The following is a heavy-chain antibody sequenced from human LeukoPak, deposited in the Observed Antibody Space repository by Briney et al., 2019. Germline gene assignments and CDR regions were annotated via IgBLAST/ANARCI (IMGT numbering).Heavy chain of an antibody. V-gene: IGHV4-4*07. CDR1: GGSISSYY. Sequence: SETLSLTCTVSGGSISSYYWSWIRQPAGKGLEWIGRIYTSGSTNYNPSLKSRVTMSVDTSKNQFSLKLSSVTAADTAVYYCARDLIAVAGTSVLEDNWFDPWGQRTLVTVSS. D-gene: IGHD6-19*01. J-gene: IGHJ5*02. CDR2: IYTSGST. CDR3: ARDLIAVAGTSVLEDNWFDP.